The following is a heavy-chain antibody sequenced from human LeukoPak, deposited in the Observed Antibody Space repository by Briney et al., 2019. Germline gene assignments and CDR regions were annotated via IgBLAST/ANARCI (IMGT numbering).Heavy chain of an antibody. CDR3: AKGGQNSPFGY. J-gene: IGHJ4*02. CDR2: ISGSGGST. CDR1: GFTFSSYA. D-gene: IGHD4-23*01. Sequence: GGSLRLSCAASGFTFSSYAMSWVRQAPGKGLEWVSAISGSGGSTYYADSVKGRFTISRDNSKNTPYLQMNSLRAEDTAVYYCAKGGQNSPFGYWGQGTLVTVSS. V-gene: IGHV3-23*01.